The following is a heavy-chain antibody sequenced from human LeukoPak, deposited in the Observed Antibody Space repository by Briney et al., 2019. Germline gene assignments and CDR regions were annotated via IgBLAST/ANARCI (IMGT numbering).Heavy chain of an antibody. CDR3: AKHVKYGSGSLWNWFDP. J-gene: IGHJ5*02. D-gene: IGHD3-10*01. CDR1: GGSISSYY. V-gene: IGHV4-59*01. Sequence: PSETLSLTCTVSGGSISSYYWSWIRQPPGKGLGWIGYIYYSGSTNYNPSLKSRVTISVDTSKNQFSLKLSSVTAADTAVYYCAKHVKYGSGSLWNWFDPWGQGTLVTVSS. CDR2: IYYSGST.